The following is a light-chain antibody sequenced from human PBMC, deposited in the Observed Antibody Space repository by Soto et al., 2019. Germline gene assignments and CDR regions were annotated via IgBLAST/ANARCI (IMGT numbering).Light chain of an antibody. CDR1: RPNIGSNT. CDR3: AAWDDSLKVVV. J-gene: IGLJ2*01. CDR2: SND. V-gene: IGLV1-44*01. Sequence: QSVLTQPPSASGTPGRRVTMSCSGSRPNIGSNTVNWYQQLPGTAPKVLIYSNDQRPSGVPDRFSGSKSGTSASLAISGLQSEDEADYYCAAWDDSLKVVVFGGGTKVTVL.